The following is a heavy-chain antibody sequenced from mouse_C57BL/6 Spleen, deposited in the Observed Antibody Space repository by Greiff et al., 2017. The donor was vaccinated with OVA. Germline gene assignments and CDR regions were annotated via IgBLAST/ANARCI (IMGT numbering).Heavy chain of an antibody. CDR3: TSYYGISYGWFAY. CDR1: GYTFTDYE. CDR2: IDPETGGT. Sequence: QVQLQQSGAELVRPGASVTLSCKASGYTFTDYEMHWVKQTPVHGLEWIGAIDPETGGTAYNQKFKGKAILAADKSSSTAYMELRSLTSEDSAVYYCTSYYGISYGWFAYWGQGTLVTVSA. D-gene: IGHD1-1*01. V-gene: IGHV1-15*01. J-gene: IGHJ3*01.